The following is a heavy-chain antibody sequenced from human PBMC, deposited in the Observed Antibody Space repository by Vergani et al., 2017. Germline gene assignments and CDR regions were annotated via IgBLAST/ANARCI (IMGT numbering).Heavy chain of an antibody. CDR2: IRGSGGST. J-gene: IGHJ4*02. Sequence: EVQLLESGGGLVQPGGSLRLSCAASGFTFSSYAMSWVRQAPGKGLEWVSAIRGSGGSTYYADSVKGRVTIARDNSKNTRYLQMNSLRAEDATVYYWERGLLRSYSSGWYFDYWGQGTLVTVSS. D-gene: IGHD6-19*01. CDR1: GFTFSSYA. CDR3: ERGLLRSYSSGWYFDY. V-gene: IGHV3-23*01.